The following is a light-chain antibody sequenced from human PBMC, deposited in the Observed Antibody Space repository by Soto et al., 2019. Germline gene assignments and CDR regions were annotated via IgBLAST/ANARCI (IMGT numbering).Light chain of an antibody. Sequence: QSVLTQPASVSGSPGQWITISCTGTSSDVGSYNLVSWYQQHPGKAPKLMIYEGSKRPSGVSNRFSGSESGNTASLTISGLQAEDEADYYCCSYAGSSTYVFGTGTKVTVL. J-gene: IGLJ1*01. CDR3: CSYAGSSTYV. V-gene: IGLV2-23*01. CDR1: SSDVGSYNL. CDR2: EGS.